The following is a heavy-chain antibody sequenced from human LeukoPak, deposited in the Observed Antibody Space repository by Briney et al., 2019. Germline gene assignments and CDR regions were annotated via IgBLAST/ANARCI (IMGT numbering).Heavy chain of an antibody. J-gene: IGHJ4*02. CDR2: ISSSSSYR. CDR3: ASLEVWLPV. Sequence: GGSLRLSCAASGFTFSDYTMNWVRQAPGKGLEWVSSISSSSSYRYYADSVKGRLTISRDNAKNSLYLQMNSLRAEDTAVYYCASLEVWLPVWGQGTLVTVSS. CDR1: GFTFSDYT. D-gene: IGHD2-8*02. V-gene: IGHV3-21*01.